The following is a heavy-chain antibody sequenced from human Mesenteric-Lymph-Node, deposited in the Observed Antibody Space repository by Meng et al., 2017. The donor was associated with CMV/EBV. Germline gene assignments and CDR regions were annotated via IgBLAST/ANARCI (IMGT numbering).Heavy chain of an antibody. D-gene: IGHD7-27*01. CDR2: IYHSGGT. CDR3: ARVSIPLGGSFDY. V-gene: IGHV4-30-2*01. J-gene: IGHJ4*02. Sequence: VSGGSISSGGYCWSWIRQPPGKGLEWIGYIYHSGGTYSPPSLKSRVTISLARSQNQFSLRLSSVTAADTAVYFCARVSIPLGGSFDYWGQGTLVTVSS. CDR1: GGSISSGGYC.